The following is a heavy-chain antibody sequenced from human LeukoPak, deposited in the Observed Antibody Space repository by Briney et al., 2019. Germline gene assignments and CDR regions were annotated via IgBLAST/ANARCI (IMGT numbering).Heavy chain of an antibody. J-gene: IGHJ4*02. CDR3: AKELRYSSSWVFDY. CDR1: GFTSSSYG. V-gene: IGHV3-33*06. D-gene: IGHD6-13*01. Sequence: PGGSLRLSCAASGFTSSSYGMHWVRQAPGKGLEWVAVIWYDGSNKYYADSVKGRFTISRDNSKNTLYLQMNSLRAEDTAVYYCAKELRYSSSWVFDYWGQGTLVTVSS. CDR2: IWYDGSNK.